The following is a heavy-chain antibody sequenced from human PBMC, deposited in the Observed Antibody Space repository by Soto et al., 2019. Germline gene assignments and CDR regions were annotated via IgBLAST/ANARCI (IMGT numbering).Heavy chain of an antibody. CDR2: IVVGSGNT. CDR1: GFTFTSSA. V-gene: IGHV1-58*02. Sequence: GASVKVSCKASGFTFTSSAIHWVRQARGQRLEWIGWIVVGSGNTNYAQKFQERVTITRDMSTSTAYMELSSLRSEDTAVYYCAAGLLLWFGDYYYMDVWGKGTTVTVSS. J-gene: IGHJ6*03. CDR3: AAGLLLWFGDYYYMDV. D-gene: IGHD3-10*01.